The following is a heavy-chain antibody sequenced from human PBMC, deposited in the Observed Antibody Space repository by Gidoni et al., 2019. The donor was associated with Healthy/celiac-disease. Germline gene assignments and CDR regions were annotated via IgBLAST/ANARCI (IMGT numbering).Heavy chain of an antibody. CDR3: ASSDGSGMGFDP. Sequence: LVTPSETLSLTSTVSGGSISSYYWSWIRQPPGKGLEWIGYIYYSGSTNYNPSLKSRVTISVDTSKNQFSLKLSSVTAADTAVYYCASSDGSGMGFDPWGQGTLVTVSS. CDR2: IYYSGST. V-gene: IGHV4-59*01. J-gene: IGHJ5*02. D-gene: IGHD3-10*01. CDR1: GGSISSYY.